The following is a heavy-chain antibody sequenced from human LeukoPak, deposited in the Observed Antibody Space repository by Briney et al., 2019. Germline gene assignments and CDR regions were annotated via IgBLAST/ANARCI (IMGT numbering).Heavy chain of an antibody. D-gene: IGHD5-18*01. CDR3: ARDRREIKLWPREYYYYYMDV. J-gene: IGHJ6*03. CDR2: FFYSGRT. Sequence: PSETLSLTCSVSGVSISSTSYNWGWIRQPPGKGLDWIGSFFYSGRTYYTPSLKSRVSISVDMSKNQFSLKLNYVTAADTAVYYCARDRREIKLWPREYYYYYMDVWGKGTTVTISS. V-gene: IGHV4-39*02. CDR1: GVSISSTSYN.